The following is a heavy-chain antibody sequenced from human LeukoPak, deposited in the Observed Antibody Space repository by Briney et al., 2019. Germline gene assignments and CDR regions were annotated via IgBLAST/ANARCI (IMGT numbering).Heavy chain of an antibody. V-gene: IGHV3-53*01. D-gene: IGHD1-26*01. J-gene: IGHJ3*02. CDR2: IYIGGST. CDR3: ARPNSAKGDAFDI. Sequence: PGGSLRLSCAASGFTVSSNYMSWVRQAPGKGLEWVSVIYIGGSTYYADSVKGRFTISRDNSKNTLYLQMNSLRAEDTAVYYCARPNSAKGDAFDIWGQGTMVTVSS. CDR1: GFTVSSNY.